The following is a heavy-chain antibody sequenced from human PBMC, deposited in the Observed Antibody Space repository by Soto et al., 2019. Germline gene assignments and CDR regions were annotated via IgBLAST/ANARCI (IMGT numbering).Heavy chain of an antibody. D-gene: IGHD6-6*01. V-gene: IGHV3-30-3*01. CDR2: ISYDGSNK. Sequence: PGGSLRLSCAASGFTFSSYAMHWVRQAPGKGLEWVAVISYDGSNKYYADSVKGRFTISRDNSKNTLYLQMNSLRAEDTAVYYCASTSKGEHQYRSSIPGAFDIWGQGTMVTVSS. CDR1: GFTFSSYA. J-gene: IGHJ3*02. CDR3: ASTSKGEHQYRSSIPGAFDI.